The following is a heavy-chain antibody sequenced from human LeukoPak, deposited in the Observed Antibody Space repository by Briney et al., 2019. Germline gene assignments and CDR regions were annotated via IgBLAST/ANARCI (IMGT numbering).Heavy chain of an antibody. J-gene: IGHJ4*02. CDR1: GGSFSSYY. CDR3: ARGPAASSRFDY. D-gene: IGHD6-13*01. V-gene: IGHV4-34*01. CDR2: INHSGST. Sequence: SETLSLTCAVYGGSFSSYYWSWIRQPPGKGLEWIGEINHSGSTNYNPSLKSRVTISVDTSKNQFSLKLSSVTAADTAVYYCARGPAASSRFDYWGQGTLVTVSS.